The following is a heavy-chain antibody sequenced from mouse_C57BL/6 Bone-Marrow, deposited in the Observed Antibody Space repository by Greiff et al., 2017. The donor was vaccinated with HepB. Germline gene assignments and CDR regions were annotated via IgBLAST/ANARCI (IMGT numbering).Heavy chain of an antibody. Sequence: VQLQHSGAELARPGASVKLSCTASGYTFTSYGISWVKQRTGQGLEWIGEIYPRSGNTYYNEKFKGKATLTADKSSSTAYMELRSLTSEDSAVYFCARDDYDFAYWGQGTLVTVSA. CDR2: IYPRSGNT. CDR3: ARDDYDFAY. CDR1: GYTFTSYG. D-gene: IGHD2-4*01. J-gene: IGHJ3*01. V-gene: IGHV1-81*01.